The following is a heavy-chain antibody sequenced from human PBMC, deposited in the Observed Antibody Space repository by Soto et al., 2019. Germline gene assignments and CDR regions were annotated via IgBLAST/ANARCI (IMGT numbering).Heavy chain of an antibody. Sequence: QVQLQESGPGLVKPSETLSLTCSVSGGSVTSYYWSWIRQPAGKGLEWIGRIYYTGDTKYRPSLQRRVTMSVDTSKNQVSLKLTYVTAADTAMYYCARDMRVFGGIDVWGQGTTVTVSS. CDR2: IYYTGDT. CDR1: GGSVTSYY. CDR3: ARDMRVFGGIDV. D-gene: IGHD3-3*01. V-gene: IGHV4-4*07. J-gene: IGHJ6*02.